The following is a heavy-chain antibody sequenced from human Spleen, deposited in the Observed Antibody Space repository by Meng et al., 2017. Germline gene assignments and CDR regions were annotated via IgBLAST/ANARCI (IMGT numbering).Heavy chain of an antibody. CDR2: SSYGGSA. D-gene: IGHD5-12*01. V-gene: IGHV4-59*01. CDR1: GGSIGRDF. Sequence: SETLSLTCTVSGGSIGRDFWTWIRQPPGKGLEWIGFSSYGGSANYNPSLESRVTISVDTSKNQFSLKLSSVTAADTAVYYCASEYSGYHHYWGQGTLVTVSS. J-gene: IGHJ4*02. CDR3: ASEYSGYHHY.